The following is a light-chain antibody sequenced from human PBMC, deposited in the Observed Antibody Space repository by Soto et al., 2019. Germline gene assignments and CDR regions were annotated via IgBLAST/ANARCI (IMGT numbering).Light chain of an antibody. Sequence: EIVLTQSPGTLSLSPGERATLSCRASQTINSNYLVWFQQKPGQAPRLLIYGVSSRATGIPDRFSGRGSGTDFTLTISRLEPEDFAVYYCQQYGTSPPRTFGQGTKVDIK. CDR2: GVS. V-gene: IGKV3-20*01. J-gene: IGKJ1*01. CDR3: QQYGTSPPRT. CDR1: QTINSNY.